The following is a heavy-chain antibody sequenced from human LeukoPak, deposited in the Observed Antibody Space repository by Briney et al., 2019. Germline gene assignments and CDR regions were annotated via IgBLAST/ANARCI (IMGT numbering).Heavy chain of an antibody. CDR1: GGSISIYY. D-gene: IGHD2-21*02. Sequence: SETLSLTCTVSGGSISIYYWSWIRQPPGKGLEWIGYIYYSGSTNYNPSLKSRVTISVGTSKNQFSLKLNSVTAADTAVYYCARWSDCGGDCHILDYWGQGILVTVSS. V-gene: IGHV4-59*01. J-gene: IGHJ4*02. CDR3: ARWSDCGGDCHILDY. CDR2: IYYSGST.